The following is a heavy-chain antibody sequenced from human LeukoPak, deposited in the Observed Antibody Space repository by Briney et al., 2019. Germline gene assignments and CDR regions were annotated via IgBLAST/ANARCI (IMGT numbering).Heavy chain of an antibody. D-gene: IGHD6-13*01. J-gene: IGHJ4*02. CDR2: IRNKANGGTA. CDR1: GFTFSDYA. CDR3: TTVRSSSWGS. V-gene: IGHV3-49*04. Sequence: GGSLRLSCTASGFTFSDYAMSWVRQAPGKGLEWVGFIRNKANGGTADYAASVKGRFTISRDDSKNALYLQMNSLKIEDTAVYYCTTVRSSSWGSWGQGTLVTVSS.